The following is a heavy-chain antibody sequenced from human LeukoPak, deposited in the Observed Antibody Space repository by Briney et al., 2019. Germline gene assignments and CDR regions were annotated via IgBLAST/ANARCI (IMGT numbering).Heavy chain of an antibody. Sequence: RPGGSLRLSCAASGFTFDDYGMSWVRQAPGKGLEWVSGINWNGGSTGYADSVKGRFTISRDNAKNSLYLQKNSLRAEDTALYYCARGSIVVVTAISDAFDIWGQGTMVTVSS. V-gene: IGHV3-20*04. J-gene: IGHJ3*02. D-gene: IGHD2-21*02. CDR1: GFTFDDYG. CDR3: ARGSIVVVTAISDAFDI. CDR2: INWNGGST.